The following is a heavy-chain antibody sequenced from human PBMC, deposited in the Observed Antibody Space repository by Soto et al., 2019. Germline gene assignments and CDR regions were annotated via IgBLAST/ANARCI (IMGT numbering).Heavy chain of an antibody. CDR2: INHSGST. V-gene: IGHV4-34*01. Sequence: SETLSLTCSVSGGSISSYYWSWIRQPPGKGLEWIGEINHSGSTNYNPSLKSRVTISVDTSKNQFSLKLSSVTAADTAVYYCARGGDTAMVISIDYWGQGTLVTVSS. J-gene: IGHJ4*02. CDR3: ARGGDTAMVISIDY. CDR1: GGSISSYY. D-gene: IGHD5-18*01.